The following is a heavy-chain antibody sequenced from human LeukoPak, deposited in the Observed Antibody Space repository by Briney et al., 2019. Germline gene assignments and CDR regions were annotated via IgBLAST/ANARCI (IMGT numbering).Heavy chain of an antibody. D-gene: IGHD4-17*01. CDR1: GFTFSSYA. J-gene: IGHJ4*02. Sequence: GRSLRLSCAASGFTFSSYAMHWVRQAPGKGLEWVAVISHDGSNKYYADSVKGRFTISRDNSKNTLYLQMNSLRAEDTAVYYCATGGDYGDPFDYWGQGTLVTVSS. CDR2: ISHDGSNK. CDR3: ATGGDYGDPFDY. V-gene: IGHV3-30*04.